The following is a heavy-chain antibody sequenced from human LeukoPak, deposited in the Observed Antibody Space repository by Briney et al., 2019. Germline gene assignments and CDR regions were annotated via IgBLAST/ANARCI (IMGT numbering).Heavy chain of an antibody. CDR2: IYSGGST. D-gene: IGHD1-26*01. CDR3: ARDVRSGSYYISYAFDL. CDR1: GFTVSSNY. Sequence: PGGSLRLSCAASGFTVSSNYMSWVRQAPGKGLEWVSVIYSGGSTYYADSVKGRFTISRDNSNNTLHLQMNSLRAEDTAVYYCARDVRSGSYYISYAFDLWGQGPMVTVSS. V-gene: IGHV3-66*02. J-gene: IGHJ3*01.